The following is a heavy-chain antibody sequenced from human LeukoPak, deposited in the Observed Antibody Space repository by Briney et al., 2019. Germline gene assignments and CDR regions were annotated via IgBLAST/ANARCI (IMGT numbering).Heavy chain of an antibody. CDR2: IFYSGST. CDR3: AGGYCSYGYYYHFDY. V-gene: IGHV4-59*08. D-gene: IGHD5-18*01. J-gene: IGHJ4*02. Sequence: SQTLSLTCAVSGGSISGYYWSWIRQPPGQGLEWIGYIFYSGSTNYNTSLKSRVTISVDTSRNQFSLKLGSVTAADTAVYYCAGGYCSYGYYYHFDYWGQGTLVTVSS. CDR1: GGSISGYY.